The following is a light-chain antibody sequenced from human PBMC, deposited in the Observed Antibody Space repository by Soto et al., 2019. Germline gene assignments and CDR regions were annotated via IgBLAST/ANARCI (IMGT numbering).Light chain of an antibody. CDR1: QTINNK. CDR2: DAS. CDR3: QHYNNWPPWT. J-gene: IGKJ1*01. Sequence: EKVLTQSPATLSVSPGERAALSCMASQTINNKLAWYQQRRGQAPRLLIFDASIRATGIPARFSGSGSGTEFTLTISSLQSEDFAVYYCQHYNNWPPWTFGQGTKVDI. V-gene: IGKV3-15*01.